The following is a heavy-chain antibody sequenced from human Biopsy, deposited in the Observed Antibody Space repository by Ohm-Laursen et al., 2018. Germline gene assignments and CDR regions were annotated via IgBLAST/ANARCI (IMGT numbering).Heavy chain of an antibody. D-gene: IGHD2-15*01. CDR2: VYYTRCT. J-gene: IGHJ2*01. Sequence: SETLSLTCTVSGDSISSYYWSWIRQPPGKGLAWIVYVYYTRCTDYNPSLQRRVTISVDTSKNHFSLRLRFVTPADTAIYYCARDRGYCSDRTVPGYFDLWGRGTLVSVSS. V-gene: IGHV4-59*01. CDR1: GDSISSYY. CDR3: ARDRGYCSDRTVPGYFDL.